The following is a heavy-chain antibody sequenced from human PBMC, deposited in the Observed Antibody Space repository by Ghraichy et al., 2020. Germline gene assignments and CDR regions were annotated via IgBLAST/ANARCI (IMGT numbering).Heavy chain of an antibody. CDR3: ARAEGYSYGPNFDY. CDR2: INWNGGST. V-gene: IGHV3-20*04. Sequence: GGSLRLSCAASGFIFDDYGMSWVRQAPGKGLEWVSGINWNGGSTDYADSVKGRFTISRDNAKNSLYLQMNSLRAEDTALYYCARAEGYSYGPNFDYWGQGTLVTVSS. D-gene: IGHD5-18*01. CDR1: GFIFDDYG. J-gene: IGHJ4*02.